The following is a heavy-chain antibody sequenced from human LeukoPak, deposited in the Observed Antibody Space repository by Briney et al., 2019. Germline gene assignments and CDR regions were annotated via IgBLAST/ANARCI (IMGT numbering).Heavy chain of an antibody. CDR3: ARDLCGYEIFDY. Sequence: ASVKVSCKASGNTFTNYAMHWVRQAPGQRLEWMGWINAGNGNTKYSQKFQGRITITRDTSASTAYMELSSLRSEDTAVYYCARDLCGYEIFDYWGQGTLVTVSS. CDR2: INAGNGNT. V-gene: IGHV1-3*01. J-gene: IGHJ4*02. D-gene: IGHD5-12*01. CDR1: GNTFTNYA.